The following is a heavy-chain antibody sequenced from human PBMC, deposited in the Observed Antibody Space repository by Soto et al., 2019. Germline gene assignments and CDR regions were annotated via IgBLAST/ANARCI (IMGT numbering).Heavy chain of an antibody. CDR2: ISYNGKYE. CDR3: ATTPGGAAY. Sequence: GGSLKLSWAASGFTFSTYTMRWVRQAPGKGLEWVADISYNGKYEYYADSVKGRFTISRDNSKSTLYLQMNSLTPEDTAVYYCATTPGGAAYWGQGTLVTVSS. CDR1: GFTFSTYT. J-gene: IGHJ4*02. V-gene: IGHV3-30*04. D-gene: IGHD2-15*01.